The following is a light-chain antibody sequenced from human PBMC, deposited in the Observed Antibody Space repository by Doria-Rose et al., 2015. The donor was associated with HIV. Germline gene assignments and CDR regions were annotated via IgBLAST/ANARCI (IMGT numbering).Light chain of an antibody. Sequence: TQSPGTPPLSPGERATLSCRASQRVKSSYLAWYQQKPGQAPRLLIYDASTRATGIPDRFSGSGSGTDFTLTISRLEPEDVAVYYCQQYGTSRGTFGQGTRLEIK. J-gene: IGKJ5*01. CDR3: QQYGTSRGT. CDR2: DAS. CDR1: QRVKSSY. V-gene: IGKV3-20*01.